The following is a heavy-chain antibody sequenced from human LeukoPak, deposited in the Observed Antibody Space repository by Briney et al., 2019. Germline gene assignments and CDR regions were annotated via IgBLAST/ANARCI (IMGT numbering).Heavy chain of an antibody. D-gene: IGHD6-19*01. CDR3: ARAYGSGLPDY. J-gene: IGHJ4*02. Sequence: PSETLSLTCTVSGGSISSHYWSWIRQPPGKGLEWIGHIYYSGSTNYNPSLKSRVTISVDTSKNQFSLKLSSVTAADTAVYYCARAYGSGLPDYWGQGTLVTDSS. V-gene: IGHV4-59*11. CDR2: IYYSGST. CDR1: GGSISSHY.